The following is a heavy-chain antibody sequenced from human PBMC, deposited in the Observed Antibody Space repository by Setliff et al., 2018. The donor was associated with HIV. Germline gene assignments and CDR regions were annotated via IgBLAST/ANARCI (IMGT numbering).Heavy chain of an antibody. Sequence: GGSLRLSCAASGFTFSSYAMHWVRQAPGKGLEWVAVISYGGSNKYYADSVKGRFTISRDNSKNTLYLQMNSLRAEDTAVYYCARVGATAMVLEGFAFDIWGQGTMVTVSS. CDR2: ISYGGSNK. J-gene: IGHJ3*02. V-gene: IGHV3-30*04. CDR3: ARVGATAMVLEGFAFDI. CDR1: GFTFSSYA. D-gene: IGHD5-18*01.